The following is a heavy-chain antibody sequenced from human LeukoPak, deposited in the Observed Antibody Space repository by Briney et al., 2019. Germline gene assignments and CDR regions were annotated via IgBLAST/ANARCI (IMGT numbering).Heavy chain of an antibody. J-gene: IGHJ4*02. CDR2: IYTSGST. V-gene: IGHV4-4*07. D-gene: IGHD3-3*01. Sequence: SETLSLTCTVSGGSISSYYWSWIRQPAGKGLEWMGRIYTSGSTNYNPPLKSRVTMSVDTSKNQFSLKLSSVTAADTAVYYCARDRGYDFWSGSYFDYWGQGTLVTVSS. CDR1: GGSISSYY. CDR3: ARDRGYDFWSGSYFDY.